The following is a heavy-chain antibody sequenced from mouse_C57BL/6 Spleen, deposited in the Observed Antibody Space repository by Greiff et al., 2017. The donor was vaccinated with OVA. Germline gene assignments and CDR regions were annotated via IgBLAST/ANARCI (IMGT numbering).Heavy chain of an antibody. CDR3: ARLGDGYSYYFDY. Sequence: VQLQQSGAELVRPGTSVKVSCKASGYAFTNYLIEWVKQRPGQGLEWIGVINPGSGGTNYNEKFKGKATLTADKSSSTAYMQLSSLTSEDSAVYFCARLGDGYSYYFDYWGQGTTLTVSS. V-gene: IGHV1-54*01. CDR2: INPGSGGT. J-gene: IGHJ2*01. D-gene: IGHD2-3*01. CDR1: GYAFTNYL.